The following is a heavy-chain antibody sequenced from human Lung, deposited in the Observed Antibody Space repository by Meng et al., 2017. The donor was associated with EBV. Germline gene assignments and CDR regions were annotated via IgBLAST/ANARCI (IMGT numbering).Heavy chain of an antibody. J-gene: IGHJ4*02. Sequence: QVQEVESGGGVVQPGRSLGLCCGVSGFPFNSYGVHWVRQAPGKGLEWVAVISFDGNNDYYVDSVKGRFTISRDNSKNTVYLQMNSLRSEDTARYYCAKDRSRGYCEAGSCVGFDYWGQGTLVTVSS. CDR1: GFPFNSYG. V-gene: IGHV3-30*18. CDR2: ISFDGNND. CDR3: AKDRSRGYCEAGSCVGFDY. D-gene: IGHD6-13*01.